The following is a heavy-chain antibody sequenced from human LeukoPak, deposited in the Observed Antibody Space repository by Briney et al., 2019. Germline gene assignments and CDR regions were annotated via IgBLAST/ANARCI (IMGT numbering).Heavy chain of an antibody. V-gene: IGHV3-23*01. J-gene: IGHJ4*02. CDR2: ISGSGGST. D-gene: IGHD4-17*01. CDR1: GFTFSVYG. CDR3: ANGATVVNVY. Sequence: GGSLRLSCAASGFTFSVYGMHWVRQAPGKGLEWVSAISGSGGSTYYADSVKGRFTISRDNSKNTLYLQMNSLRAEDTAVYYCANGATVVNVYWGQGTLVTVSS.